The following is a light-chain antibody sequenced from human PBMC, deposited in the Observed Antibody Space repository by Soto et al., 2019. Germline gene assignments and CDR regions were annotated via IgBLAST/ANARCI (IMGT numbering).Light chain of an antibody. CDR2: EDD. V-gene: IGLV6-57*04. CDR1: SGSIASNY. Sequence: NFLLTQPHSVSESPGKTVTISCTRTSGSIASNYVQWYQQRPGSAPTTLIFEDDQRPSGVPGRFSGSIDSSSNSASLTISGLQAEDEADYYCQSYDGNNQVFGGGTKLTVL. J-gene: IGLJ2*01. CDR3: QSYDGNNQV.